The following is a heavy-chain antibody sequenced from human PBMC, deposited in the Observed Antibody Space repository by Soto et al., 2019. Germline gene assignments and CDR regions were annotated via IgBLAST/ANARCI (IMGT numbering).Heavy chain of an antibody. D-gene: IGHD4-17*01. CDR3: ERDLKISRVTTSYGMDV. CDR2: IYYSGST. J-gene: IGHJ6*02. V-gene: IGHV4-31*03. CDR1: GGSISSGGYN. Sequence: SETLSLTCTVSGGSISSGGYNWSWIRQHPGKGLEWIGYIYYSGSTYYNPSLKSRVTISVDTSKNQFSLKLSSVTAADTAVYYCERDLKISRVTTSYGMDVWGQGTTVTVSS.